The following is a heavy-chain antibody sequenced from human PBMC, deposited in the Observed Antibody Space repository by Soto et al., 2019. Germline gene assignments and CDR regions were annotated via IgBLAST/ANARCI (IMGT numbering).Heavy chain of an antibody. CDR3: AKVAGKGYAFPPHFDY. J-gene: IGHJ4*02. Sequence: GGSLRLSCAASGFTFSSYAMSWVRQAPGKGLEWVSGITASGGSTYNADSVKGRFTISRDNSKNTLYLQMNSLRDEDTALYYCAKVAGKGYAFPPHFDYWGQGTLVTVSS. CDR2: ITASGGST. V-gene: IGHV3-23*01. CDR1: GFTFSSYA. D-gene: IGHD3-16*01.